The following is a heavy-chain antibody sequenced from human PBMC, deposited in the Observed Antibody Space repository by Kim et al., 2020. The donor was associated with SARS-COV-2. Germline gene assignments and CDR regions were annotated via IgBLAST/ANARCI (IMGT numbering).Heavy chain of an antibody. Sequence: SFQGQVTISADKSISTAYLQWSSLKASDTAMYYCARQDDYGGGVGWFDPWGQGTLVTVSS. V-gene: IGHV5-51*01. CDR3: ARQDDYGGGVGWFDP. D-gene: IGHD4-17*01. J-gene: IGHJ5*02.